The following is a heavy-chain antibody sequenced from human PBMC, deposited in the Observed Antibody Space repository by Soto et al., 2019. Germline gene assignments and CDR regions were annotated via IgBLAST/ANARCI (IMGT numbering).Heavy chain of an antibody. J-gene: IGHJ3*02. CDR2: ISYDGSNK. CDR1: GFTFSSYA. D-gene: IGHD2-8*01. CDR3: AREGVLDAFDI. Sequence: GGSLRLSCAASGFTFSSYAMHWVRQAPGKGLEWVAVISYDGSNKYYADSVKGRFTISRDNSKNTLYLQMNSLRAEDTAVYYCAREGVLDAFDIWGQGTMVTVSS. V-gene: IGHV3-30-3*01.